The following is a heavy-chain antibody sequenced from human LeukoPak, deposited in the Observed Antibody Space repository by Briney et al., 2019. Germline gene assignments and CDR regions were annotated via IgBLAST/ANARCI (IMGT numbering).Heavy chain of an antibody. V-gene: IGHV3-21*01. CDR2: ISSSSSYI. CDR3: ARDREGGFDWLLHQYYFDY. Sequence: PGGPLRLSCAASGFTFSSYSMNWVRQAPGKGLEWVSSISSSSSYIYYADSVKGRFTISRDNAKNSLYLQMNSLRAEDTAVYYCARDREGGFDWLLHQYYFDYWGQGTLVTVSS. J-gene: IGHJ4*02. CDR1: GFTFSSYS. D-gene: IGHD3-9*01.